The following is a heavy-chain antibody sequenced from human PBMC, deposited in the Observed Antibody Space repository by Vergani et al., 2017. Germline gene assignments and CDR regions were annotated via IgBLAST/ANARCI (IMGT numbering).Heavy chain of an antibody. V-gene: IGHV3-7*01. D-gene: IGHD3-22*01. Sequence: EVQLVESGGGLVQPGGSLRLSCAASGFTFSSYWMSWVRQAPGKGLEWVANIKQDGSEKYYVDSVKGRFTISRDNAKNSLYLQMNSLRAEDTAVYYCARDLETYYHDSSGYYRTRVFDYWGQGTLVTVSS. CDR1: GFTFSSYW. CDR2: IKQDGSEK. J-gene: IGHJ4*02. CDR3: ARDLETYYHDSSGYYRTRVFDY.